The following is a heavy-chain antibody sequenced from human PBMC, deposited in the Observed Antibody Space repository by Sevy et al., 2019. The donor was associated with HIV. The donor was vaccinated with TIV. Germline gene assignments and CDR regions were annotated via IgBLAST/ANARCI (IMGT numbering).Heavy chain of an antibody. D-gene: IGHD6-13*01. Sequence: GSLRLSCAASGFSFSSYSVSWVRQAPGKGLEWVASIGTSNNYIYYAGSVKGRFTISRDNAKNSLVLHMNTLRAEDTAVCYCAGSYSSSWYILYYFQYWGQGTPVTVSS. CDR2: IGTSNNYI. J-gene: IGHJ4*02. CDR3: AGSYSSSWYILYYFQY. CDR1: GFSFSSYS. V-gene: IGHV3-21*01.